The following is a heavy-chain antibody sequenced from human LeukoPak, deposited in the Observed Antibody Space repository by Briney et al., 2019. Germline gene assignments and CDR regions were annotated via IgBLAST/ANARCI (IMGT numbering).Heavy chain of an antibody. J-gene: IGHJ4*02. CDR1: GGTFSSYA. Sequence: SVKVSCKASGGTFSSYAISWVRQAPGQGLEWMGRIIPIFGTANYAQKFQGRVTITTDESTSTAYMELSSLRSEDTAVYYCLCFGLGAHGAGTYWGQGTLVTVSS. D-gene: IGHD6-13*01. CDR2: IIPIFGTA. CDR3: LCFGLGAHGAGTY. V-gene: IGHV1-69*05.